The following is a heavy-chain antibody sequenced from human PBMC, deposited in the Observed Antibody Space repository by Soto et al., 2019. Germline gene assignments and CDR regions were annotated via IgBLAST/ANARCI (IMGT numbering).Heavy chain of an antibody. V-gene: IGHV1-18*01. CDR3: ARSWVTGKGGIDV. CDR2: INGYTGKT. J-gene: IGHJ6*02. D-gene: IGHD3-16*01. Sequence: QVQLVQSGAEVKKPGASVKVSCKASGYTFTSYGLSWVRQAPGQGLEWMGWINGYTGKTNYAQQFQGRVTMTTDTSTNTAYLDLWTLISDDTAVYYCARSWVTGKGGIDVWGQGTTFTSSS. CDR1: GYTFTSYG.